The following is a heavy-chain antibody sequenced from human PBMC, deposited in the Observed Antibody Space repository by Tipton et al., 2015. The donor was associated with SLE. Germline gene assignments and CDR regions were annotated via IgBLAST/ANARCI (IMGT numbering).Heavy chain of an antibody. Sequence: TLSLTCVVSGYSFSSGYYWGWIRQPAGKGLEWIGGVYRSGSTIYNPSIKSRITLSLDTSKNQFSLRVNSVTAADTAVYYCARGGGSYYDYWGQGTLVTVSS. CDR1: GYSFSSGYY. V-gene: IGHV4-38-2*01. CDR3: ARGGGSYYDY. J-gene: IGHJ4*02. CDR2: VYRSGST. D-gene: IGHD1-26*01.